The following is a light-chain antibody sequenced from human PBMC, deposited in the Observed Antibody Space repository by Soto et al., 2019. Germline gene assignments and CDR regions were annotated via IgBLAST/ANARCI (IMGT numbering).Light chain of an antibody. CDR1: RGDVGGYDY. CDR3: SSYAGSDNPYV. Sequence: QAAMTQHPSASGAPGQSATILCTGTRGDVGGYDYVSWYQQHPGKAPKLMIYEVTKRPLGVPDRFSGSKSGNTASLTVSGLQAEDEADYYCSSYAGSDNPYVFGTGTKVTVL. V-gene: IGLV2-8*01. J-gene: IGLJ1*01. CDR2: EVT.